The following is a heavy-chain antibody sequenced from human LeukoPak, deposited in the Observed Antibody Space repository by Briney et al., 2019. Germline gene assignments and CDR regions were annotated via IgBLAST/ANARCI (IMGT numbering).Heavy chain of an antibody. V-gene: IGHV3-23*01. CDR3: AKAGYCSSTSCYRYYFDY. CDR2: ISGSGGST. D-gene: IGHD2-2*03. J-gene: IGHJ4*02. Sequence: PLGSLSLSCAASGFTFSSYAMSWVRPAPGKGLEWVSAISGSGGSTYYADSVKGRFTISRDNSKNTLYLQMNSLRAEDTAVYYCAKAGYCSSTSCYRYYFDYWGQGTLVTVSS. CDR1: GFTFSSYA.